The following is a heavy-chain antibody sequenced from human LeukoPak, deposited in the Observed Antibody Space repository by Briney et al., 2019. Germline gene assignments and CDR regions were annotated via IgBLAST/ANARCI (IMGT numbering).Heavy chain of an antibody. CDR1: GGSFSGYY. CDR2: INHSGST. D-gene: IGHD6-6*01. CDR3: ARHRIAARPFDY. V-gene: IGHV4-34*01. Sequence: PSETLSLTCAVYGGSFSGYYWSWIRQPPGKGLEWIGEINHSGSTNSNPSLKSRVTISVDTSKNQLSLKLSSVTAADTAVYYCARHRIAARPFDYWGHGTLVTVSS. J-gene: IGHJ4*01.